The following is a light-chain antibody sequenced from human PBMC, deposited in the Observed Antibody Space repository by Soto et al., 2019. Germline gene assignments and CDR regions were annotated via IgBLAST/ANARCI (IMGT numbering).Light chain of an antibody. CDR3: QQYKNWPPIT. CDR1: ESVSSN. Sequence: EIVMTQSPATLSVSPGERATLSCRASESVSSNLAWYQQKLGQAPRLLIYGASTRATGIPARFSGSGSGTEFTLTISSLQSEDFAVYYGQQYKNWPPITFGQGTRLEIK. J-gene: IGKJ5*01. V-gene: IGKV3-15*01. CDR2: GAS.